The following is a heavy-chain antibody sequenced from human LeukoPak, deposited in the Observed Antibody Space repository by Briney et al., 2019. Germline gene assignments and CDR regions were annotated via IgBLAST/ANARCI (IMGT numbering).Heavy chain of an antibody. CDR3: AKSLSSVAGTVY. Sequence: PGGSLRLSCAASGFSFSSHGMHWVRQTPDKGLEWVAFIRYDGSDQFYRDSVKGRFSISRDNSKNTLYLQMNSLRAEDTAVYYCAKSLSSVAGTVYWGQGTLVTVSS. CDR2: IRYDGSDQ. J-gene: IGHJ4*02. V-gene: IGHV3-30*02. D-gene: IGHD6-19*01. CDR1: GFSFSSHG.